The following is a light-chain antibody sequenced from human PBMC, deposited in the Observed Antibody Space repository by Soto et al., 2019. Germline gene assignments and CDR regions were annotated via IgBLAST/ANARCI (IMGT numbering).Light chain of an antibody. CDR1: ETVATN. CDR3: QQYNSWPQT. Sequence: VMTQSPATLSVSPGERATLSCWASETVATNLAWYQQKPGQAPRLLISGASTRTTDIPARFSGSGSGTEFTLTISSLQSEDFAVYYCQQYNSWPQTFGQGTKVDIK. CDR2: GAS. V-gene: IGKV3-15*01. J-gene: IGKJ1*01.